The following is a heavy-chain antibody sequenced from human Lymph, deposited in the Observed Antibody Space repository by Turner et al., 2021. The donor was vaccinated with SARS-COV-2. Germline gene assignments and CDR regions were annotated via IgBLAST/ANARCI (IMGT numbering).Heavy chain of an antibody. D-gene: IGHD2-21*02. V-gene: IGHV4-59*01. Sequence: QVHLQESCPRVVKPLETLSLTCTVSGGSMSSNYWSWIRQPPGKRLEWIGYIYYRGSTNYNTSLESRVTISVDTSRNQFSLNLTSVTAADTAIYYGARETVNNWVDPWGQGTLVTVSS. J-gene: IGHJ5*02. CDR2: IYYRGST. CDR3: ARETVNNWVDP. CDR1: GGSMSSNY.